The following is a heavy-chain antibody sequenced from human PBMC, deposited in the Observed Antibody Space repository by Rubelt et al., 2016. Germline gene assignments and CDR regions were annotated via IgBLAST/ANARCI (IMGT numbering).Heavy chain of an antibody. CDR2: IIPIFGTA. J-gene: IGHJ6*02. V-gene: IGHV1-69*01. CDR3: ARDTRTYGMDV. Sequence: WVGGIIPIFGTANYAQKFQGRVTITANESTSTADMERSSLRPEDTAVYYCARDTRTYGMDVWGQGTTVTVS. D-gene: IGHD3-3*01.